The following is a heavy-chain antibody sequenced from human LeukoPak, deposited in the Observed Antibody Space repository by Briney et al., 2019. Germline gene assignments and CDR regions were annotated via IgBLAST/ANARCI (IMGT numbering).Heavy chain of an antibody. D-gene: IGHD3-3*01. CDR2: INPNSGGT. CDR1: GYTFTGYY. Sequence: GASVKVSCKASGYTFTGYYMHWVRQAPGQGLEWMGWINPNSGGTNYAQKFQGRVTMTRDTSISTAYMELSRLRSDDTAVYYCASEPPLDYDFWSGYYGMDVWGQGTTVTVSS. V-gene: IGHV1-2*02. J-gene: IGHJ6*02. CDR3: ASEPPLDYDFWSGYYGMDV.